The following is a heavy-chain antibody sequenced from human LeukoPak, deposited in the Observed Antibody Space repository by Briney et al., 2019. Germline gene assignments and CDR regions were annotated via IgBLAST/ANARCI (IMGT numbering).Heavy chain of an antibody. CDR3: ARGALGVATRPGYGMDV. D-gene: IGHD5-12*01. V-gene: IGHV3-30*04. Sequence: PGGSLRLSCAASGFTFSSYAMHWVRQAPGKGLEWVAVISYDGSNKYYADSVKGRFTISRDNSKNTLYLQMNSLRAEDTAVYYCARGALGVATRPGYGMDVWGQGTTVTVSS. J-gene: IGHJ6*02. CDR1: GFTFSSYA. CDR2: ISYDGSNK.